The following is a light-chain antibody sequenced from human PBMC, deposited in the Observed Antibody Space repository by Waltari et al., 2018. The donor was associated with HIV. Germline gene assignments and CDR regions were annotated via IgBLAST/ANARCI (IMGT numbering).Light chain of an antibody. V-gene: IGLV1-51*01. J-gene: IGLJ2*01. CDR3: ATWDASLTVV. CDR1: DSKLGKHY. CDR2: DSY. Sequence: QSVLTQPTSVSAAPGQKVSISCPGSDSKLGKHYVSWYQQLPGTAPKLLIYDSYKRPSGIPDRFSGSKSGTSATLGIAGLQTGDEAYYYCATWDASLTVVFGGGTKLTVL.